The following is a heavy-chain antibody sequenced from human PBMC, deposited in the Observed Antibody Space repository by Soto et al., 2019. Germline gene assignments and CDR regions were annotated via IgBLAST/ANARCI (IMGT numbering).Heavy chain of an antibody. V-gene: IGHV3-30-3*01. CDR2: ISYDGSNK. CDR3: ARDSSGKSSSRYFDY. CDR1: GFTFSSYA. J-gene: IGHJ4*02. Sequence: QVQLVESGGGVVQPGRSLRLSCAASGFTFSSYAMHWVRQAPGKGLEWVAVISYDGSNKYYADSVKGRFTISRDNSKNTLYRQMNSLRAEDTAVYYCARDSSGKSSSRYFDYWGQGTLVTVSS. D-gene: IGHD6-13*01.